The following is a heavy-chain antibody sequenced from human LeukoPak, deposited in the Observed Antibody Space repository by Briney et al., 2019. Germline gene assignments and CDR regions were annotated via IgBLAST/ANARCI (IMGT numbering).Heavy chain of an antibody. J-gene: IGHJ4*02. CDR1: GFTFSSYA. CDR2: ISGSGGST. Sequence: PGGSLRLSCAASGFTFSSYAMSRVRQAPGKGLEWVSAISGSGGSTYYADSVKGRFTISRDNAKNSLYLQMNSLRAEDTAVYYCARDAAARNNVVVTAIQYWGQGTLATVSS. CDR3: ARDAAARNNVVVTAIQY. V-gene: IGHV3-23*01. D-gene: IGHD2-21*02.